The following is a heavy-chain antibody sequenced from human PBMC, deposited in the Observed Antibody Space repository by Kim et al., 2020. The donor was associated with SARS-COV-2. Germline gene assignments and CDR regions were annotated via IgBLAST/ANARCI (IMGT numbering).Heavy chain of an antibody. V-gene: IGHV4-4*02. Sequence: SETLSLTCAVSGGSISSSNWWSWVRQPPGKGLEWIGEIYHSGSTNYNPSLKSRVTISVDKSKNQFSLKLSSVTAADTAVYYCARAGGIQLWLRDYFDYWGQGTLVTVSS. CDR1: GGSISSSNW. D-gene: IGHD5-18*01. CDR3: ARAGGIQLWLRDYFDY. J-gene: IGHJ4*02. CDR2: IYHSGST.